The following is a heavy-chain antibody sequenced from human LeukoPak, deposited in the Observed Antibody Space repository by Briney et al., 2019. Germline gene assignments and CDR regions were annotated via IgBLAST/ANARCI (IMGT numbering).Heavy chain of an antibody. D-gene: IGHD3-22*01. V-gene: IGHV4-4*07. CDR3: ARVKADDDSSGYYYRWGYFDY. CDR2: IYTSGST. CDR1: GGSISSYY. Sequence: SETLSLTCTVSGGSISSYYWSWIRQPAGKGLEWIGRIYTSGSTNYNPSLKSRVTMSVHTSKNQFSLKLSSVTAAGTAVYYCARVKADDDSSGYYYRWGYFDYWGQGTLVTVSS. J-gene: IGHJ4*02.